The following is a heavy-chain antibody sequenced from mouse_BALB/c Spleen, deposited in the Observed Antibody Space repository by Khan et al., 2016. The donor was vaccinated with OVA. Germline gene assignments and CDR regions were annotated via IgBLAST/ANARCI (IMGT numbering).Heavy chain of an antibody. J-gene: IGHJ4*01. Sequence: EVQLQESGPGLVKPSQSLSLTCTVTGYSITSDYAWNWIRQFPGNKLEWMGYISSSGSTNYNPALKSRISITRDTSKNQFFLQLNSVTTEDTATYYCARDCSRYNYAIDYWGQGTSVTVSS. D-gene: IGHD1-3*01. CDR3: ARDCSRYNYAIDY. CDR1: GYSITSDYA. V-gene: IGHV3-2*02. CDR2: ISSSGST.